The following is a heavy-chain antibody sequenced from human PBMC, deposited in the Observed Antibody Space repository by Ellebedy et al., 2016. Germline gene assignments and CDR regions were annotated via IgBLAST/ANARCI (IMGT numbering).Heavy chain of an antibody. D-gene: IGHD3-22*01. Sequence: SVKVSXKASGGTFSSYAISWVRKAPGQGLEWMGGIIPIFGTANYAQKFQGRVTITADESTSTAYMELSSLRSEDTAVYYCARENDSSGYYPGAFDYWGQGTLVTVSS. CDR1: GGTFSSYA. J-gene: IGHJ4*02. CDR2: IIPIFGTA. V-gene: IGHV1-69*13. CDR3: ARENDSSGYYPGAFDY.